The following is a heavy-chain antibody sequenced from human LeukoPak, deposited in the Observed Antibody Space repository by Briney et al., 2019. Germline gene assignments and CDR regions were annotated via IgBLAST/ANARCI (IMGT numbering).Heavy chain of an antibody. V-gene: IGHV1-18*01. CDR1: GYTFTSYG. D-gene: IGHD3-16*02. CDR2: ISIYNGNT. Sequence: ASVKVSRKASGYTFTSYGISWVRQAPGQGLEWMGSISIYNGNTKYAQNFQGRVTMTTDTSTSKAYMELRSLRSDDTAVYYCARDQYDSVWGSYRPYFDYWGQGTLVTVSS. J-gene: IGHJ4*02. CDR3: ARDQYDSVWGSYRPYFDY.